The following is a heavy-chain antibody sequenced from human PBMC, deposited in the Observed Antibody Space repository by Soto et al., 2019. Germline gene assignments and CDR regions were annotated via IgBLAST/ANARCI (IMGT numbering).Heavy chain of an antibody. CDR2: IWYDGSNK. CDR3: AREWQQLARYYYYGMDV. J-gene: IGHJ6*02. CDR1: GFTFSSYG. D-gene: IGHD6-13*01. Sequence: GGSLRLSCAASGFTFSSYGMHWVRQAPGKGLEWVAVIWYDGSNKYYADSVKGRFTISRDNSKNTLYLQMNSLRAEDTAVYYCAREWQQLARYYYYGMDVWGQGTTVTVSS. V-gene: IGHV3-33*01.